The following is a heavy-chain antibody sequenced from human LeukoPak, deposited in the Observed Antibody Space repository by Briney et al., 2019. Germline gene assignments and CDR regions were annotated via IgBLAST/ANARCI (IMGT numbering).Heavy chain of an antibody. V-gene: IGHV4-61*02. D-gene: IGHD3-10*01. J-gene: IGHJ6*02. CDR1: GGSISSGSYY. CDR3: PSRRGPHNYVRDV. Sequence: SQTLSLTCTVSGGSISSGSYYWSWIRQPAGKGLEWIGRIYTSGSTNYNPSLKSRVTISVDTSKNQFSLKLSSVTAADTAVYSCPSRRGPHNYVRDVGGQGTTVPVSS. CDR2: IYTSGST.